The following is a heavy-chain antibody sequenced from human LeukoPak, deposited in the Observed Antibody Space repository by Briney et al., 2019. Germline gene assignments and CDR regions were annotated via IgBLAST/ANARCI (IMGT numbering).Heavy chain of an antibody. CDR2: INSDGSST. V-gene: IGHV3-74*01. CDR1: GFTFSSYW. CDR3: AREVGDYYYDSSGYPDY. D-gene: IGHD3-22*01. J-gene: IGHJ4*02. Sequence: GGSLRPSCAASGFTFSSYWMHWVRQAPGKGLVWVSRINSDGSSTSYADSVKGRFTISRDNAKNTLYLQMNSLRAEDTAVYYCAREVGDYYYDSSGYPDYWGQGTLVTVSS.